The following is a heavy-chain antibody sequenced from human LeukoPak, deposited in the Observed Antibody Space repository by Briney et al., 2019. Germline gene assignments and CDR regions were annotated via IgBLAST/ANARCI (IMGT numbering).Heavy chain of an antibody. CDR2: ISAYNGNT. CDR3: ARDLGWYYYED. V-gene: IGHV1-18*01. CDR1: GYTFTSYG. D-gene: IGHD3-16*01. J-gene: IGHJ4*02. Sequence: ASVKASCKASGYTFTSYGISWVRQAAGQGLKWMGWISAYNGNTNYAQKLKCRVTMTTDTSTSTAYMELWSLRSDDTAAYYCARDLGWYYYEDWGQGTLVTVSS.